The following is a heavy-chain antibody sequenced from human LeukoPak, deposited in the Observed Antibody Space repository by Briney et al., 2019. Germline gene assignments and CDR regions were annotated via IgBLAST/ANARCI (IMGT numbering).Heavy chain of an antibody. CDR1: GFTFGDYS. V-gene: IGHV3-49*04. CDR3: TRGGTGGANWFEP. J-gene: IGHJ5*02. Sequence: SLTLSCTASGFTFGDYSMSWVRQPPGKGLEWVGLIRSKAYSGTTEYAASVKGRFTISRDDSKSIAYLQMNSLKTADRAVYYCTRGGTGGANWFEPWGQGTLVTVSS. D-gene: IGHD1-14*01. CDR2: IRSKAYSGTT.